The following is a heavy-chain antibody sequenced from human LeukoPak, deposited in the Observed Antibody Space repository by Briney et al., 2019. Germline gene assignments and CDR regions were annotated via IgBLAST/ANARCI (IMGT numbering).Heavy chain of an antibody. CDR2: LYYTGSI. Sequence: SETLSLTCTVSGGSISGGTSYWGWIRQPPGKGLEWIGSLYYTGSIYHNPSLKSRVTTSVETSKNQFSLKVTSVTADDTAVYYCAGNNFYYFAYWGQGSLVTVSS. D-gene: IGHD5-24*01. CDR1: GGSISGGTSY. J-gene: IGHJ4*02. V-gene: IGHV4-39*01. CDR3: AGNNFYYFAY.